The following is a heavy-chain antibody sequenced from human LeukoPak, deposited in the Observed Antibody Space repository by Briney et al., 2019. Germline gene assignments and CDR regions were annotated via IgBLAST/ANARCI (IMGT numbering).Heavy chain of an antibody. V-gene: IGHV3-74*01. CDR1: GFTFSSYW. Sequence: GGSLRLSCAASGFTFSSYWMYWVRHAPGKGRVWLSRINGDGSSTIYADSVKGRFTISRDNAKNTLYLQMNSLRAEDTAVYYCARVSMGGTQRALDYWGQGTLVTVSS. CDR3: ARVSMGGTQRALDY. CDR2: INGDGSST. D-gene: IGHD1-26*01. J-gene: IGHJ4*02.